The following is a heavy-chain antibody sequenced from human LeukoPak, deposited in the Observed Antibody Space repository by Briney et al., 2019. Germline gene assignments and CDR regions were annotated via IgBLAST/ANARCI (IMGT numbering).Heavy chain of an antibody. V-gene: IGHV3-21*01. D-gene: IGHD2-2*01. J-gene: IGHJ5*02. Sequence: GSLRLSCAASGFTFSSYSMNWVRQAPGKGLEWVSSISSSSSYIYYADSVKGRFTISRDNAKNSLYLQMNSLRAEDTAVYYCARWDSSAAMPRNPWGQGTLVTVSS. CDR3: ARWDSSAAMPRNP. CDR2: ISSSSSYI. CDR1: GFTFSSYS.